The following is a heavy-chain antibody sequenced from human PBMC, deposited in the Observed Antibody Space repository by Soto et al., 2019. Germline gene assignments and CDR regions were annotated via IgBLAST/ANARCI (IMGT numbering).Heavy chain of an antibody. V-gene: IGHV3-23*01. CDR2: ITGAGGST. J-gene: IGHJ6*02. D-gene: IGHD4-4*01. Sequence: RLSCAGSGFTFNNYGMSWVRQAPGKGLEWIGAITGAGGSTYNADSVKGRFSISGDNSKKTVYLQLDSLRVEDTAVYYCAKGHSDSFGNYDYFGMDVWGQGTTVTVSS. CDR3: AKGHSDSFGNYDYFGMDV. CDR1: GFTFNNYG.